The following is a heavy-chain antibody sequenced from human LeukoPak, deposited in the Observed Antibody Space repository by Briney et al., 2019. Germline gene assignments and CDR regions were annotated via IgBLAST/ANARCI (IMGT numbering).Heavy chain of an antibody. J-gene: IGHJ4*02. CDR2: ISWNSGSI. Sequence: GRSLRLSCAASGFTFDDYAMHWVRQAPGKGLEWVSGISWNSGSIGYADSVKGRFTISRDNAKNSLYLQMNSLRAEDTAVYYCAKTIVVVPAAGTLDYWGQGTLVTVFS. D-gene: IGHD2-2*01. CDR1: GFTFDDYA. CDR3: AKTIVVVPAAGTLDY. V-gene: IGHV3-9*01.